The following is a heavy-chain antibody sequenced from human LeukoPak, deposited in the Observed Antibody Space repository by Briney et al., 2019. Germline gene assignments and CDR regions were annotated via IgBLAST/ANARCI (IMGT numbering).Heavy chain of an antibody. CDR1: GYTFTGYC. D-gene: IGHD3-10*01. J-gene: IGHJ3*02. CDR3: ARGGKVLNTEIRGALVSRDGFEI. CDR2: INPNSGST. Sequence: GGSLRLSCRASGYTFTGYCLNWVRQAPGQGLEWVGWINPNSGSTKFAQKIQDRVTMTRDTSISTAYMELSRLRSDDTAVYYCARGGKVLNTEIRGALVSRDGFEIWGQGTMVTVSS. V-gene: IGHV1-2*02.